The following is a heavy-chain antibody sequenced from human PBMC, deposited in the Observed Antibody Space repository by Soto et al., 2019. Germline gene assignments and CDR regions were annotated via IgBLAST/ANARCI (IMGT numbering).Heavy chain of an antibody. CDR1: GGSISSGGYY. D-gene: IGHD4-17*01. J-gene: IGHJ1*01. Sequence: QVQLQESGPGLVKPSQTLSLTCTVSGGSISSGGYYWSWIRQHPGKGLEWIGYIYYSGRTYYNPSLQSRVVISVDTSKNQFSLKLSSVTAADPAVYYCASVDYGGNSAEYFQHWGQGTLVTVSS. CDR3: ASVDYGGNSAEYFQH. CDR2: IYYSGRT. V-gene: IGHV4-31*03.